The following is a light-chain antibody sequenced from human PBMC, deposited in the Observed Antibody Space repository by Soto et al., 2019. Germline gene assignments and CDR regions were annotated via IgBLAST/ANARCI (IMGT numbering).Light chain of an antibody. Sequence: DIQMTQSPSTLSASVGDRVTITCRASQSISSWLAWYQQKPGKAPKLLIYDASSLESGVPSRFSGSGSGTDFTLTISSLQPEDFATYYCQQSYSTLGRTFGQGTKVDIK. J-gene: IGKJ1*01. CDR1: QSISSW. V-gene: IGKV1-5*01. CDR2: DAS. CDR3: QQSYSTLGRT.